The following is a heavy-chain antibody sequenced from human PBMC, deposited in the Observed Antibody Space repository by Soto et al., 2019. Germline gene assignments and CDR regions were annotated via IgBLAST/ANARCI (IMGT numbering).Heavy chain of an antibody. CDR2: IHTSGSP. Sequence: LSLTCTVSGGSISSYYCSWIRQAAGKGLEWIGRIHTSGSPNYNPSLKSRVTMSADTSKNQFSLKLTSVTAADTAVYYCATGGTYFDYWGQGTLVTVSS. V-gene: IGHV4-4*07. CDR3: ATGGTYFDY. J-gene: IGHJ4*02. CDR1: GGSISSYY.